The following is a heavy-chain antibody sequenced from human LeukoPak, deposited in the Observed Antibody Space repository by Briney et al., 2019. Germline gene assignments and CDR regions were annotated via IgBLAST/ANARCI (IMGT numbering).Heavy chain of an antibody. CDR1: GFRFCRHR. D-gene: IGHD7-27*01. J-gene: IGHJ4*02. CDR2: IKEDGSEE. V-gene: IGHV3-7*01. Sequence: GGSLRLSCAAAGFRFCRHRMSWVRLVTGKGLEGVAKIKEDGSEEHYVDSVKGRFTISRDNAKNSLYLQMNSLRAEDTAVYYCARDYTGGWNDYWGQGIRVTVSS. CDR3: ARDYTGGWNDY.